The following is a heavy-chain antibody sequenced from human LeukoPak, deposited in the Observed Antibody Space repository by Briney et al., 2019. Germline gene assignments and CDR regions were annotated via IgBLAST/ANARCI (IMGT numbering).Heavy chain of an antibody. CDR1: DGSISGNYYY. D-gene: IGHD3-10*01. J-gene: IGHJ4*02. CDR3: ARHVQCGSRYYCSGSYCPFDY. V-gene: IGHV4-39*01. CDR2: IYYSGST. Sequence: SGTLSFTCTVSDGSISGNYYYWGWIRQPPGKGLEWIGSIYYSGSTYYHPSLQIRVTISVDTPQNQLSLKLSSVTAADTAVYYCARHVQCGSRYYCSGSYCPFDYWGQGTLVTVSS.